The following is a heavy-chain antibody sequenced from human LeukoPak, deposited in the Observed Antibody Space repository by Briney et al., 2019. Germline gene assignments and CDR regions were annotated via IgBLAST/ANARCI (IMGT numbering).Heavy chain of an antibody. V-gene: IGHV3-15*01. CDR1: GFTFSNAW. J-gene: IGHJ4*02. CDR2: IQSKPDGGTT. D-gene: IGHD6-13*01. CDR3: TTRVRQQLVLDCDY. Sequence: PGGSLRLSCAASGFTFSNAWMSWVRQAPGKGLEWVGRIQSKPDGGTTDYAAPVKGRFIVSRDDSKDTVYLQMSSLKTEDTGVYYCTTRVRQQLVLDCDYWGQGTLVTVSS.